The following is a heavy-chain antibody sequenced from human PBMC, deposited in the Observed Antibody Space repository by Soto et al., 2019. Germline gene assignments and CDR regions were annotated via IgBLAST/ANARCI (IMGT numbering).Heavy chain of an antibody. Sequence: GGSLRLSCTGSGFTFGDYAMSWFRQATGKGLEWVGFIRSKAYGGTTEYAASVKGRFIISRDDSKSIAYLQMNSLKAEDTVVYYCTKGYYGSGSFFDYWGQGTLVTVSS. V-gene: IGHV3-49*03. J-gene: IGHJ4*02. D-gene: IGHD3-10*01. CDR1: GFTFGDYA. CDR3: TKGYYGSGSFFDY. CDR2: IRSKAYGGTT.